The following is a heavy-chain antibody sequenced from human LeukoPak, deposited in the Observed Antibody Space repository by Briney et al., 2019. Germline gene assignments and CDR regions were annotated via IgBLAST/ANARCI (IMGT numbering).Heavy chain of an antibody. CDR3: AKDGGLWVSAHWGDS. Sequence: GGSLRLSCAASGFTFSNCAMTWVRQAPGKGLKWVSTITTGDGNTYYADSVKGRFTVSRDDSKNTLYLQMNSLRAEDTAVYYCAKDGGLWVSAHWGDSWGRGTLVTVSS. J-gene: IGHJ4*02. D-gene: IGHD7-27*01. V-gene: IGHV3-23*01. CDR1: GFTFSNCA. CDR2: ITTGDGNT.